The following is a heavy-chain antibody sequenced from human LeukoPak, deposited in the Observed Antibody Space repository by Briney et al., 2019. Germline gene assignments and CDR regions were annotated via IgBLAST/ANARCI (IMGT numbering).Heavy chain of an antibody. CDR3: ARDRTDSSGSDAFDI. V-gene: IGHV3-30*03. D-gene: IGHD3-22*01. Sequence: GGSLRLSCAASGFTFSSYGMHWVRQAPGKGLEWVAVISYDGSNKYYADSVKGRFTISRDNAKNSLYLQMNSLRAEDTAVYYCARDRTDSSGSDAFDIWGQGTMVTVSS. CDR2: ISYDGSNK. J-gene: IGHJ3*02. CDR1: GFTFSSYG.